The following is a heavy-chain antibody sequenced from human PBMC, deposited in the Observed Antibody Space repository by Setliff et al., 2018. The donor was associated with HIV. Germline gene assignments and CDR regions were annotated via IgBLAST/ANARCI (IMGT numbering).Heavy chain of an antibody. D-gene: IGHD3-16*01. CDR2: IYNSG. CDR3: ARVFPHPYGNSWFDT. J-gene: IGHJ5*02. CDR1: GGSIGSHY. V-gene: IGHV4-59*11. Sequence: SETLSVTCSVSGGSIGSHYWSWIRQPPGKGLEWIGYIYNSGNYNPSLKSRVIMAVDTSKNEFSLKLSSVTAADTAVYYCARVFPHPYGNSWFDTWGQGILVTVSS.